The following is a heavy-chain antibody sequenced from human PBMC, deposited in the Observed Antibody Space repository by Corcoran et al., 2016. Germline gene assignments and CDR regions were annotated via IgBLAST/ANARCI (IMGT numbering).Heavy chain of an antibody. CDR1: GGSFSGYY. D-gene: IGHD6-19*01. CDR2: INHSGST. CDR3: ARVGQWLTQGAFDI. V-gene: IGHV4-34*01. Sequence: QVQLQQWGAGLLKPSETLSLTCAVYGGSFSGYYWSWIRQPPGRGLEWIGEINHSGSTNYNPYLRSRVTISVDTSKDQFSLKLNSVTAADTAVYYCARVGQWLTQGAFDIWGQGTMVTVSS. J-gene: IGHJ3*02.